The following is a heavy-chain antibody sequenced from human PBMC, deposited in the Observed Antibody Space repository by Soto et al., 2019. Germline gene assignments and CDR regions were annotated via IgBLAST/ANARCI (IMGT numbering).Heavy chain of an antibody. CDR3: ARQDEGGYSSNDHYYYALDV. CDR1: GGTFRSYS. Sequence: QVQLVQSGAEVKKPGSSVKVSCKASGGTFRSYSISWVRQAPGQGLEWMGGIIPIFDITNYAQKFQGRVSITADESTSTASMELSRLGSDDTAVYYCARQDEGGYSSNDHYYYALDVWGQGTTVTV. V-gene: IGHV1-69*01. J-gene: IGHJ6*02. D-gene: IGHD1-1*01. CDR2: IIPIFDIT.